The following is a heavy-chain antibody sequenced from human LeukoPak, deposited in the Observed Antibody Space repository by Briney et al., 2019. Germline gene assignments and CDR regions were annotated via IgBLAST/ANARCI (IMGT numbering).Heavy chain of an antibody. D-gene: IGHD3-10*01. J-gene: IGHJ6*03. CDR3: VRGSYDSGSPFYYYYYMDV. V-gene: IGHV1-2*02. CDR2: INPNSGGT. Sequence: ASVKVSCKASGYTFTGYYIHWVRQAPGQGLEWMGWINPNSGGTNYAQKFQGRVTMTRDTSISTAYMELSRLRSDDTAMYYCVRGSYDSGSPFYYYYYMDVWGKGTTVTVSS. CDR1: GYTFTGYY.